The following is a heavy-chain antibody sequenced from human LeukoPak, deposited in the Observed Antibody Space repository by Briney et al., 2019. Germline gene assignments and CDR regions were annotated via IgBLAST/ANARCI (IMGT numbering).Heavy chain of an antibody. CDR2: INTDGSST. CDR3: AEGGYDQDFDY. V-gene: IGHV3-74*01. J-gene: IGHJ4*02. CDR1: GFTFSSYW. Sequence: GGSLRLSCAASGFTFSSYWMHWVRQAPGKGLVWVSRINTDGSSTSYADSVKGRFTISRDNSKNTLYLQMNSLRAEDTAVYYCAEGGYDQDFDYWGQGSLVTVSS. D-gene: IGHD2-2*01.